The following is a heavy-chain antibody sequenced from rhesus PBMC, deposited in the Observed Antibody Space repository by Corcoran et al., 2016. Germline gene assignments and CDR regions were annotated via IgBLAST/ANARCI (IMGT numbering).Heavy chain of an antibody. CDR1: GGSISRNF. CDR2: ISGIGGGT. V-gene: IGHV4-173*01. J-gene: IGHJ4*01. CDR3: ASGGYNVWTGYYLAY. Sequence: QLQLQESGPGLVKPSETLSLTCAVSGGSISRNFWSWIRQPPGKGLEWIGRISGIGGGTDYNPSLKSRVTNSTDTSKNQFSLKLTSMTAADTAVYYCASGGYNVWTGYYLAYWGQGVLVTVSS. D-gene: IGHD3-3*01.